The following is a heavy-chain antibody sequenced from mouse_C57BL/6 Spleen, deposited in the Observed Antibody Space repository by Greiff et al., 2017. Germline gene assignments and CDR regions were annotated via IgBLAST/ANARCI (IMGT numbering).Heavy chain of an antibody. CDR3: ARSTTVVARDWFAY. CDR1: GYAFTTYL. CDR2: INPGSGGT. Sequence: QVQLKESGAELVRPGTSVKVSCKASGYAFTTYLIEWVKQRPGQGLEWIGVINPGSGGTNYNEKFKGKETLTADKSSSTAYMQLSSLNYEDSAVYFCARSTTVVARDWFAYWGQGTLVTVSA. J-gene: IGHJ3*01. D-gene: IGHD1-1*01. V-gene: IGHV1-54*01.